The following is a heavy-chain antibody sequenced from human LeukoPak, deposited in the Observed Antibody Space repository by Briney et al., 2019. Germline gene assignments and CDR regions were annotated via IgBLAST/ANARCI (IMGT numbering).Heavy chain of an antibody. J-gene: IGHJ4*02. D-gene: IGHD4-11*01. CDR3: ARGRKIYSNSAFDY. CDR1: GFTFSSYW. V-gene: IGHV3-7*03. Sequence: GGSLRLSCAASGFTFSSYWMSRVRQAPGKGLEWVANIKQDGSEKYYVDSVKGRFTISRDNAKNSLYLQMNSLRAEDTAFYYCARGRKIYSNSAFDYWGQGTLVSVSS. CDR2: IKQDGSEK.